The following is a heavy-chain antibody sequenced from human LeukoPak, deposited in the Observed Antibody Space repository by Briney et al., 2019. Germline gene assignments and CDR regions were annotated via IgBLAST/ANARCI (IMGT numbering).Heavy chain of an antibody. D-gene: IGHD3-10*01. V-gene: IGHV3-48*01. J-gene: IGHJ5*02. Sequence: GGSLRLSCAASGFTFSSYSMNWVRQAPGKGLEWVSYISSASNTIYYADSVKGRFTTSRDNAKNSLYLQMNSLRAEDTAMYYCARDGWFGDYNWFDPWGQGTLVTVSS. CDR2: ISSASNTI. CDR1: GFTFSSYS. CDR3: ARDGWFGDYNWFDP.